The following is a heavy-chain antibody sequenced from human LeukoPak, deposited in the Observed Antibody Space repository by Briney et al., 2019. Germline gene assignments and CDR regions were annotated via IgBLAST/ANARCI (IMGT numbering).Heavy chain of an antibody. CDR1: GFIFSTYG. CDR3: AKGLSGGGQRGYFDY. CDR2: ISNDRSNK. D-gene: IGHD4-23*01. J-gene: IGHJ4*02. V-gene: IGHV3-30*18. Sequence: GGSLRLSCAASGFIFSTYGIHWVRQAPGKGLEWVAVISNDRSNKYYADSVKGRFTISRDNSKNTLYLQMNSLRAEDTAVYYCAKGLSGGGQRGYFDYWGQGTLVTVSS.